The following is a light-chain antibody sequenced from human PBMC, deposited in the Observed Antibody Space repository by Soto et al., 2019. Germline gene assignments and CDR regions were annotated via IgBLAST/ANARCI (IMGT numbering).Light chain of an antibody. CDR2: RNS. V-gene: IGLV1-47*01. Sequence: QSVLTQPPSASGTPGQRVTISCSGSSSNIGSNYVYWYQQLPGAAPKLLIYRNSQRTSGVPDRFSGSKSGTSASLAISDLRSEDETDYFCAAWDDSLSAPVFGGRTKLTVL. CDR3: AAWDDSLSAPV. CDR1: SSNIGSNY. J-gene: IGLJ2*01.